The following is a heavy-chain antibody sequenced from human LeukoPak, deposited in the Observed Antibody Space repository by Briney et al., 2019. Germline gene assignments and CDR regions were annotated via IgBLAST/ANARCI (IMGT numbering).Heavy chain of an antibody. CDR2: ISGSGGST. V-gene: IGHV3-23*01. J-gene: IGHJ5*02. Sequence: GGSLRLSCAASGFTFSSYAMSWARQAPGKGLEWVSAISGSGGSTYYADSVKGRFTISRDNSKNTLYLQMNSLRAEDTAVYYCAKVRRRDSSSWFDPWGQGTLVTVSS. CDR1: GFTFSSYA. D-gene: IGHD6-13*01. CDR3: AKVRRRDSSSWFDP.